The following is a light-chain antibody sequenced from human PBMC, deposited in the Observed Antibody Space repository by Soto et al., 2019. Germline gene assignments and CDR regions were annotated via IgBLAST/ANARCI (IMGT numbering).Light chain of an antibody. Sequence: QSALTQPPSASGSPGQSVTISCTGTSSDVGAYNYVSWYQQHAGKAPKLVIYEVTKRPSGVPHRFSGSKSANTASLTVSGLQAEDGADYYCSSFASSNTWVFGGGTKLTVL. J-gene: IGLJ3*02. CDR1: SSDVGAYNY. CDR3: SSFASSNTWV. V-gene: IGLV2-8*01. CDR2: EVT.